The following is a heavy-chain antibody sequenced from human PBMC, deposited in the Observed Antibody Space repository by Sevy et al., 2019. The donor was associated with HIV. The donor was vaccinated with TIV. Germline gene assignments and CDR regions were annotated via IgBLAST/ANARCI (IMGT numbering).Heavy chain of an antibody. CDR2: TGPNSGGT. CDR3: ARVGDITMIESWFDP. CDR1: GYIFTGYY. J-gene: IGHJ5*02. D-gene: IGHD3-22*01. V-gene: IGHV1-2*02. Sequence: ASVKVSCKASGYIFTGYYIHWVRQAPGQGLEWMGWTGPNSGGTNYAQKFQGRVTMTRDTSISTAYIELSSLRSDDTAVYYCARVGDITMIESWFDPWGQGTLVTVSS.